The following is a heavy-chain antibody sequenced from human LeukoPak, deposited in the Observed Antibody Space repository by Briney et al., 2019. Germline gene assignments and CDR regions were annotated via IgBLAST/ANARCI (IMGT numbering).Heavy chain of an antibody. CDR2: ISGSGSST. V-gene: IGHV3-23*01. J-gene: IGHJ6*03. Sequence: GGSLRLSCAASGFTFSSYAMSWVRQAPGKGLEWVSAISGSGSSTYYADSVKGRFTISRDNSKNTLYLQMNSLRAEDTAVYYCARGGQLLLYNYYHMDVWGKGTTVTVSS. D-gene: IGHD2-2*01. CDR3: ARGGQLLLYNYYHMDV. CDR1: GFTFSSYA.